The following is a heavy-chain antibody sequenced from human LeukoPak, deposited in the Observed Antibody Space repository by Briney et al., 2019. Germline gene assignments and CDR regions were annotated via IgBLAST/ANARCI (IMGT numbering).Heavy chain of an antibody. D-gene: IGHD2-2*01. CDR3: ARRPYCSSTSCYVANWFDP. V-gene: IGHV5-51*01. J-gene: IGHJ5*02. CDR2: IYPGDSDT. Sequence: GESLKISCKGSGYSFTSYWIGWVRQMPGKGLVWMGIIYPGDSDTRYSPSFQGQVTISADKSISTAYLQWSSLKASDTAMYYCARRPYCSSTSCYVANWFDPWGQGTLVTVSS. CDR1: GYSFTSYW.